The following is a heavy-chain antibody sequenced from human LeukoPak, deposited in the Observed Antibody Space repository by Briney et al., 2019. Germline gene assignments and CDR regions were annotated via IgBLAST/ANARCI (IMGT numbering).Heavy chain of an antibody. D-gene: IGHD3-22*01. CDR2: ISSSGIT. Sequence: PGGSLRLSCAASGFTVSSNYMSWVRQAPGKGLEWVSVISSSGITYSADSVKGRFTISRDNSKNMVCLQMNSLRVEDTAVYYCARGGDSSGSIRSAFDIWGQGTMVTVSS. V-gene: IGHV3-53*01. CDR3: ARGGDSSGSIRSAFDI. J-gene: IGHJ3*02. CDR1: GFTVSSNY.